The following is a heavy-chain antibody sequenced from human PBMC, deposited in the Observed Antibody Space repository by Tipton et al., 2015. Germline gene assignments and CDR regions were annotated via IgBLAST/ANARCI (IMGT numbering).Heavy chain of an antibody. CDR2: IFHTGST. Sequence: TLSLTCTVSGGSISDYYWTWIRQPPGKGLEYIGYIFHTGSTNYSPSLKGRVTMSVHTSKNQFSLRLNSVTAADTAVYYCARGGRHLPTYGLDVWGQGTTVTVSS. CDR3: ARGGRHLPTYGLDV. D-gene: IGHD3-16*01. CDR1: GGSISDYY. V-gene: IGHV4-59*01. J-gene: IGHJ6*02.